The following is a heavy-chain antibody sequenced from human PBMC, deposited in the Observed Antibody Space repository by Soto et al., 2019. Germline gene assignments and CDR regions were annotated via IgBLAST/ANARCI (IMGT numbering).Heavy chain of an antibody. V-gene: IGHV1-69*13. J-gene: IGHJ1*01. CDR3: ARGPYSGSYYFSTRTHPTAEYFQH. Sequence: SVKVSCKASGGTFSSYAISWVRQAPGQGLEWMGGTIPIFGTANYAQKFQGRVTITADESTSTAYMELSSLRSEDTAVYYCARGPYSGSYYFSTRTHPTAEYFQHWGQGTLVTVSS. CDR1: GGTFSSYA. CDR2: TIPIFGTA. D-gene: IGHD1-26*01.